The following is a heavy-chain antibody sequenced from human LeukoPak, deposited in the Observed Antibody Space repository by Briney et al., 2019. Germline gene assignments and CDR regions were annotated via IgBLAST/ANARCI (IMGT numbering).Heavy chain of an antibody. J-gene: IGHJ5*02. V-gene: IGHV4-59*01. CDR1: GGSISSYY. D-gene: IGHD3-22*01. Sequence: PSETLSLTCTVSGGSISSYYWSWIRQPPGKGLEWVGYIHYSGSTHYNPSLKSRLTISVDTSKSQFSLKLSSVTAADTAVYYCARGTMMVGPWGQGTLVTVSS. CDR2: IHYSGST. CDR3: ARGTMMVGP.